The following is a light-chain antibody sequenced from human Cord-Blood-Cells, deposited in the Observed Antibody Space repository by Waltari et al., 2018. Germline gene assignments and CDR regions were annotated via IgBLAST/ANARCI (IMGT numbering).Light chain of an antibody. Sequence: MTQSPATLSVSPGERATLSCRASQSVSSNLAWYQQKPGQAPRLLIYGASTRATGIPARFSGSGSGTEFTLTISSLQSEDFAVYYCQQYNNWPTWTFGQGTKVEIK. CDR1: QSVSSN. V-gene: IGKV3-15*01. CDR2: GAS. J-gene: IGKJ1*01. CDR3: QQYNNWPTWT.